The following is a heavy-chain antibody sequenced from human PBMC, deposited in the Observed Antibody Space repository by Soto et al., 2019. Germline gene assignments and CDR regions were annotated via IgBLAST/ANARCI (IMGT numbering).Heavy chain of an antibody. CDR2: ISGSGGST. Sequence: GSLRLSCAASGFTFSSYAMSWVRQAPGKGLEWVSAISGSGGSTFYADSVKGRFTISRDNSKNTLYLQMNSLRAEDTAVYYCAKDLRFGELLAYYIDYWGQGTLVTVSS. V-gene: IGHV3-23*01. D-gene: IGHD3-10*01. J-gene: IGHJ4*02. CDR3: AKDLRFGELLAYYIDY. CDR1: GFTFSSYA.